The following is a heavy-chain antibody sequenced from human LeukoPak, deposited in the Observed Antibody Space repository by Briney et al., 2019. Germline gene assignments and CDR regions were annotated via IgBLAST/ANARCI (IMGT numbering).Heavy chain of an antibody. CDR3: ARVSSHSYGPFDY. D-gene: IGHD5-18*01. Sequence: GGSLRLSCAASGLTFSSYSMNWVRQASGKGLEWVSSISSSSSYIYYADSVKGRFTISRDNAKNSLYLQMNSLRAEDTAVYYCARVSSHSYGPFDYWGQGTLVTVSS. CDR1: GLTFSSYS. V-gene: IGHV3-21*01. J-gene: IGHJ4*02. CDR2: ISSSSSYI.